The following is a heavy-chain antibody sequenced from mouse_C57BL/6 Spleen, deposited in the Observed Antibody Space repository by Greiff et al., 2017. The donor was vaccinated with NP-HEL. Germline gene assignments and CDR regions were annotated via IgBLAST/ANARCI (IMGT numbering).Heavy chain of an antibody. CDR1: GFTFSDYY. CDR3: ARDLGSYAMDY. Sequence: EVQLVESEGGLVQPGSSMKLSCTASGFTFSDYYMAWVRQVPEKGLEWVANINYDGSSTYYLDSLKSRFIISRDNAKNILYMQMSSLKSEDTATYYCARDLGSYAMDYWGQGTSVTVSS. CDR2: INYDGSST. J-gene: IGHJ4*01. D-gene: IGHD4-1*01. V-gene: IGHV5-16*01.